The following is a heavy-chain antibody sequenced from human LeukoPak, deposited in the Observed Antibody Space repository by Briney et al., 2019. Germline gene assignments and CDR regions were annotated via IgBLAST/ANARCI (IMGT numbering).Heavy chain of an antibody. D-gene: IGHD1-1*01. J-gene: IGHJ4*02. Sequence: PGGSLRLSCAASGFTFAGYAMSWVRQAPGKGLEWVSAISGSGGSTYYADSVKGRFTISRDNAKNSVYLQMNSLRADDTAVYYCARGTYWSPLDFDYWGQGTLVTVSS. CDR3: ARGTYWSPLDFDY. CDR1: GFTFAGYA. CDR2: ISGSGGST. V-gene: IGHV3-23*01.